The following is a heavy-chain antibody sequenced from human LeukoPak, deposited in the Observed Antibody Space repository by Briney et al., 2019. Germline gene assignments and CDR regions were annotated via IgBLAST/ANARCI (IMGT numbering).Heavy chain of an antibody. CDR1: GGSISSSIYY. CDR3: ATFGAFDI. V-gene: IGHV4-39*07. Sequence: SETLSLTCIVSGGSISSSIYYWAWVRQPPGKGLEWIGTVFYNGATQYSPSLRSRVTISIDTSTNQFSLKLTSVTAADTAVYYCATFGAFDIWGQGTMVTVSS. CDR2: VFYNGAT. D-gene: IGHD3-16*01. J-gene: IGHJ3*02.